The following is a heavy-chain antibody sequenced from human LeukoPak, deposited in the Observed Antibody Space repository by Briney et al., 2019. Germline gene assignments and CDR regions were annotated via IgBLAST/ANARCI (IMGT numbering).Heavy chain of an antibody. CDR1: GYSFTSYW. Sequence: GESLKISCKGSGYSFTSYWIGWVCQMPGKGLEWMGIIYPGDSDTRYSPSFQGQVTISADKSISTAYLQWSSLKASDTAMYYCARLGLYSSSYNWFDPWGQGTLVTVSS. J-gene: IGHJ5*02. V-gene: IGHV5-51*01. D-gene: IGHD6-13*01. CDR3: ARLGLYSSSYNWFDP. CDR2: IYPGDSDT.